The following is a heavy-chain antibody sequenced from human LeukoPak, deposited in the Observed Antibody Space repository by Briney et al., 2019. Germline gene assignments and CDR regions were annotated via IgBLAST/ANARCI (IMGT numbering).Heavy chain of an antibody. CDR3: ARDKNYDYVWGSFKI. CDR2: ISYDGSNK. CDR1: GFTFSSYA. D-gene: IGHD3-16*01. V-gene: IGHV3-30*04. J-gene: IGHJ4*02. Sequence: GGSLRLSCAASGFTFSSYAMHWVRQAPGKGLGWVAVISYDGSNKYYADSVKGRFTISRDNSKNTLYLQMNSLRAEDTAVYYCARDKNYDYVWGSFKIWGQGTLVTVSS.